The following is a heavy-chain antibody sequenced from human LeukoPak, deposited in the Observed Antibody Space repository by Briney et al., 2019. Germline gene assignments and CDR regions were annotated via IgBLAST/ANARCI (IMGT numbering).Heavy chain of an antibody. CDR3: ARQSGYDQLFDY. V-gene: IGHV4-39*01. CDR1: GGSISSNSHY. J-gene: IGHJ4*02. D-gene: IGHD5-12*01. Sequence: PSETLSLTCTVSGGSISSNSHYWGWIRQPPGKGLEWIGSIYYSGSTYYNPSLKSRVTISVDTSKNQFSLKLSSVTAADTAVYYCARQSGYDQLFDYWGQGTLVTVSS. CDR2: IYYSGST.